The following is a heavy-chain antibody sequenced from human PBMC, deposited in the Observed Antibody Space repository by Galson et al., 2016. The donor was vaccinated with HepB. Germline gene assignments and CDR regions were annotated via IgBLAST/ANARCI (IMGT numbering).Heavy chain of an antibody. CDR1: RFTFSRYG. CDR2: IWYDGSNK. CDR3: AREDPNDYYDSSGRGYFDY. D-gene: IGHD3-22*01. J-gene: IGHJ4*02. Sequence: SLRLSCAASRFTFSRYGMHWVRQAPGKGLEWVAGIWYDGSNKYYADSVEGRFTISRDNSKNTLYLQMNSLRAEDTAVYYCAREDPNDYYDSSGRGYFDYWGQGTLVTV. V-gene: IGHV3-33*01.